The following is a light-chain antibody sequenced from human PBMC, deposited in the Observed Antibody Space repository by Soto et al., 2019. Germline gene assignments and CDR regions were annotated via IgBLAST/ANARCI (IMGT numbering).Light chain of an antibody. V-gene: IGKV3-11*01. J-gene: IGKJ4*01. CDR1: QSVSSD. CDR2: DAS. CDR3: QQRSTWPLT. Sequence: EIVLTQSPATLSLSPGERATFSCRASQSVSSDLVWYQQKPGQAPRLLIYDASNRATGIPPRFSGSGSGTDFTLSISSLEPEDFAVYFCQQRSTWPLTFGGGTKVEIK.